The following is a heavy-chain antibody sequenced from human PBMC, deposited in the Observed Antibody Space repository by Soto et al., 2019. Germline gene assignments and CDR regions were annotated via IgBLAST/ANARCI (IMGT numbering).Heavy chain of an antibody. D-gene: IGHD3-22*01. CDR2: ISYDGSNK. Sequence: PGGSLRLSCASSVCTFSTYGMHCVRHSPGKWLEWVAVISYDGSNKYYADSMKGRFTISRDNFKNTVYLQMDTLRAEDSAVYYCAKHRGGGYFYHYSGMDVWGQGTTVNVS. V-gene: IGHV3-30*18. J-gene: IGHJ6*01. CDR3: AKHRGGGYFYHYSGMDV. CDR1: VCTFSTYG.